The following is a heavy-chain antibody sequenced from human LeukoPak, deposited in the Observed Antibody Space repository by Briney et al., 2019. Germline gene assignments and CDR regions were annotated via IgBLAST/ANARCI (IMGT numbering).Heavy chain of an antibody. J-gene: IGHJ4*02. V-gene: IGHV4-34*01. CDR1: SKSFRGYS. Sequence: PSETLSLTCALYSKSFRGYSWNWIRQPPGKGLEWIGEINYGGSTNYNPSLKSRVTISIDTSKNHFSLKLNSVTAADTAVYYRATRSTIAYYFDYWGQGTLVTVSS. CDR3: ATRSTIAYYFDY. CDR2: INYGGST. D-gene: IGHD4/OR15-4a*01.